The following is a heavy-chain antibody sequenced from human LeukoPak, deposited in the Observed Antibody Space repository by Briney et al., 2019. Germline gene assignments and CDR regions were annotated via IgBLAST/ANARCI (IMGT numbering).Heavy chain of an antibody. CDR1: GGSFSGYY. CDR2: INHSGST. J-gene: IGHJ4*02. D-gene: IGHD6-13*01. CDR3: ARGPGYSSSWYRGDHDY. Sequence: SETLSLTCAVCGGSFSGYYWSWIRQPPGKGLEWIGEINHSGSTNYNPSLKSRVTISVDTSKNQFSLKLSSVTAADTAVYYCARGPGYSSSWYRGDHDYWGQGTLVTVSS. V-gene: IGHV4-34*01.